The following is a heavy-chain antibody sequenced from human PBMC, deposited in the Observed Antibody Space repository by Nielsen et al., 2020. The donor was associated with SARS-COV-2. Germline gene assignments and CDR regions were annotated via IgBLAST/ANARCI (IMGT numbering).Heavy chain of an antibody. Sequence: SVKVSCKASGVTFSNSVVQWVRQARGQALEWMGWIVAGTGTTRYAQRFQERVIITRDMSTRTAYMEVSSLRSEDTAVYYCAAPTTIRGIYYFGLDVWGQGTTVTVSS. D-gene: IGHD3-10*01. CDR3: AAPTTIRGIYYFGLDV. J-gene: IGHJ6*02. CDR2: IVAGTGTT. CDR1: GVTFSNSV. V-gene: IGHV1-58*01.